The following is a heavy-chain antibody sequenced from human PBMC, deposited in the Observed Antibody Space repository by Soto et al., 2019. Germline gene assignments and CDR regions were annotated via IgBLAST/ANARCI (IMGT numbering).Heavy chain of an antibody. D-gene: IGHD3-16*01. V-gene: IGHV3-53*01. CDR1: GFTVSRNY. J-gene: IGHJ4*02. Sequence: GGSLRLSCAASGFTVSRNYMSWVRQAPGKGLQWVSIIHADGRAYYADSVMGRFTISRDNSKNTVYLQMTSLRAEDTSLYYCGGGSVDPHIAYWGQGTPVPVSS. CDR3: GGGSVDPHIAY. CDR2: IHADGRA.